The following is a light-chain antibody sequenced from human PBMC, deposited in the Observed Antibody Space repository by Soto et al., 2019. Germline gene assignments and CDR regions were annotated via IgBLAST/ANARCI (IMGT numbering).Light chain of an antibody. CDR1: SGSIASNY. CDR3: QSYDSSSVV. CDR2: EDN. J-gene: IGLJ2*01. V-gene: IGLV6-57*04. Sequence: NFMLTQPHSVSESPGKTVTISCTRSSGSIASNYVQWYRQRPGSAPTTVIYEDNQRPSGVPDRFSGSIDSSSNSASLIISGLKTEDEADYYCQSYDSSSVVFGGGTKLTVL.